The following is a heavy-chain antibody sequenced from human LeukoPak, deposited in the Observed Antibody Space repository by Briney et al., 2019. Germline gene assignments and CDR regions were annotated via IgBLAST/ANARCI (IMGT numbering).Heavy chain of an antibody. Sequence: SETLSLTCTVSGGSISSYYWSWIRQPPGKGLEWIGYIYYSGSTNYNPSLKSRVTISVDTSKNQFSLKLSSVTAADTAVYYCARLLVVVPAAINWYFDLWGRGTLATVSS. CDR2: IYYSGST. D-gene: IGHD2-2*02. J-gene: IGHJ2*01. V-gene: IGHV4-59*08. CDR1: GGSISSYY. CDR3: ARLLVVVPAAINWYFDL.